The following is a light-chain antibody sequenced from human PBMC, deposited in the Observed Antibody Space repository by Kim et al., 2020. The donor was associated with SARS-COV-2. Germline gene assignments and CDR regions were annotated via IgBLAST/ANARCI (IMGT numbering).Light chain of an antibody. CDR3: QQRGNWT. CDR1: QSVNSY. V-gene: IGKV3-11*01. Sequence: LPLFKGESATLSCRASQSVNSYLAWYQHTPGQPPRLLIYDASIRATGIPARFSGSGSGTDFTLTISSLAPEDFAVYYCQQRGNWTFGQGTKVDIK. CDR2: DAS. J-gene: IGKJ1*01.